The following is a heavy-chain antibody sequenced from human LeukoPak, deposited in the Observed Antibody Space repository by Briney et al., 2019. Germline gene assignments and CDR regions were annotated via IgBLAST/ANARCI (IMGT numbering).Heavy chain of an antibody. CDR1: GFTFSSYG. D-gene: IGHD6-19*01. Sequence: PGGSLRLSCAASGFTFSSYGMHWVRQAPGKGLEWVAVIWYDGSNKYYADSVKGRFTISRDNSKNTLYLQMNSLRAEDTAVYYCARENQWLVDDAFDIWGQGTTVTVSS. J-gene: IGHJ3*02. CDR2: IWYDGSNK. CDR3: ARENQWLVDDAFDI. V-gene: IGHV3-33*01.